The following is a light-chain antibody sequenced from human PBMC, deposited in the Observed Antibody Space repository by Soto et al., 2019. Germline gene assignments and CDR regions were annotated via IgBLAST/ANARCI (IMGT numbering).Light chain of an antibody. Sequence: EIVLTQSPDTPSLSPGERATLSCSASQSVSNYLAWYQQRPGQAPRLLIYNASKRATGIPDRFSGIGSGTDLTITISRLEPEDGEVYYGQQYGSSPGAFGQGTKVDIK. CDR1: QSVSNY. V-gene: IGKV3-20*01. CDR3: QQYGSSPGA. J-gene: IGKJ1*01. CDR2: NAS.